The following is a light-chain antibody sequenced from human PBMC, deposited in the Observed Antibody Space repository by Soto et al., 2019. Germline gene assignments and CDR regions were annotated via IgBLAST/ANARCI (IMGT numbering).Light chain of an antibody. Sequence: IQLTQSPSSLSASVGDRVTITCRASQGISSYLAWYQQKPWKDPKHMIYAASTLQSVVPSRFSGSRSWTDFTFTIRSLQPEDFAPYYCDQLNSYLFTFGPGTKVDIK. CDR1: QGISSY. CDR3: DQLNSYLFT. CDR2: AAS. J-gene: IGKJ3*01. V-gene: IGKV1-9*01.